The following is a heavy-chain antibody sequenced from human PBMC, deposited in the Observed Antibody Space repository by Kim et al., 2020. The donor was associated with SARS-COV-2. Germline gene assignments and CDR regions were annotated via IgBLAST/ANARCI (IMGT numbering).Heavy chain of an antibody. CDR2: ISGSGGNT. J-gene: IGHJ6*02. CDR1: GFTFNTYA. V-gene: IGHV3-23*01. Sequence: GGSLRLSCAASGFTFNTYAMSWVRQAPGMGLEWVSAISGSGGNTYYADSVKGRLTTSRDNSKNTLYLQMNSLRAEDAAVYYCAKDALSGSYYGSGRFMDVWGQGTTVTVSS. D-gene: IGHD3-10*01. CDR3: AKDALSGSYYGSGRFMDV.